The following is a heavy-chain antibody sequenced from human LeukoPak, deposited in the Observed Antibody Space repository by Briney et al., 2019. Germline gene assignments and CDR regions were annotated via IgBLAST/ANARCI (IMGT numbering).Heavy chain of an antibody. Sequence: GGSLRLSCAASGFTFSSYAMSWVRQAPGKGLEWVSAISGSGDSTYYVDSVKGRFTISRDNSKNTVYVQMSGLRAEDTAVYYCASSPDTFGGVIVSFDYWGQGTLVTVSS. CDR1: GFTFSSYA. CDR2: ISGSGDST. D-gene: IGHD3-16*02. V-gene: IGHV3-23*01. J-gene: IGHJ4*02. CDR3: ASSPDTFGGVIVSFDY.